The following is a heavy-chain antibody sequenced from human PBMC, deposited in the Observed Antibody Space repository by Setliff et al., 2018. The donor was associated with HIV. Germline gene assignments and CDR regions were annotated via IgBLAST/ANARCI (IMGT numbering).Heavy chain of an antibody. CDR2: IFTSGDT. D-gene: IGHD3-22*01. CDR1: GVSISNYY. V-gene: IGHV4-4*09. Sequence: SETLSLTCTVSGVSISNYYWNWIRQPPGKGLEWIGYIFTSGDTNYNPSLRSRATLSVDTSKNQVSLKLGSVTAADTAVYFCASAPLYFYDSSGYLKYWGQGSQVTVSS. J-gene: IGHJ4*02. CDR3: ASAPLYFYDSSGYLKY.